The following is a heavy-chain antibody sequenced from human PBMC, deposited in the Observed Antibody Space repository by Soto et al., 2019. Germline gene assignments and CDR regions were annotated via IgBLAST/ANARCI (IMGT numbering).Heavy chain of an antibody. CDR1: GYTLTELS. V-gene: IGHV1-24*01. J-gene: IGHJ6*02. Sequence: QVQLVQSGAEVKKPGASVKVSCKVSGYTLTELSMHWVRQAPGKGLEWMGGFDPEDGETSYAQKFQGRVTMTEDTSTDTAYMELSILRSEDTAVYYCATHPGERVATFQYQYYYYGMDGWGQGTTVTVSS. D-gene: IGHD5-12*01. CDR2: FDPEDGET. CDR3: ATHPGERVATFQYQYYYYGMDG.